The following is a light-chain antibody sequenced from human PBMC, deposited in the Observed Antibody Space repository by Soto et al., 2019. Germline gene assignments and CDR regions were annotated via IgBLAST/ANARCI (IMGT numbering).Light chain of an antibody. CDR2: DVS. Sequence: QSALTQPRSVSGSPGQSVTISCTGTSSDVGGYNYVSWYQQHPGKAPKLMIYDVSKRPSGVPDRFSGSKSGNTASLTTSGLQAEDEADYYCCSYAGSYTYVFGTGT. CDR3: CSYAGSYTYV. J-gene: IGLJ1*01. V-gene: IGLV2-11*01. CDR1: SSDVGGYNY.